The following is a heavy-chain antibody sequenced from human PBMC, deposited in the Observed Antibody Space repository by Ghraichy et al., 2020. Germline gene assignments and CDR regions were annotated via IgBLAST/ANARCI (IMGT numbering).Heavy chain of an antibody. CDR2: IYYSGST. D-gene: IGHD6-13*01. CDR3: AREGAYSSTDYYYYGMDV. Sequence: SETLSLTCTVSGGSISSYYWSWIRQPPGKGLEWIGYIYYSGSTNYNPSLKSRVTISVDTSKNQFSLKLSSVTAADTAVYYCAREGAYSSTDYYYYGMDVWGQGTTVTVS. CDR1: GGSISSYY. J-gene: IGHJ6*02. V-gene: IGHV4-59*01.